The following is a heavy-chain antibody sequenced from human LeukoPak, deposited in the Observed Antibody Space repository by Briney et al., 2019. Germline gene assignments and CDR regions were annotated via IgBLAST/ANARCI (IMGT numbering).Heavy chain of an antibody. D-gene: IGHD3-10*01. CDR3: TKGNYYGSGSYYPFDY. V-gene: IGHV3-23*01. J-gene: IGHJ4*02. Sequence: GGSLRLSCAASGFTFSSYAMSWVRQAPGKGLEWVSAISGSGGSTYYADSVKGRFTISRDNSKNTLYLQMNSLRAEDTAVYYCTKGNYYGSGSYYPFDYWGQGTLVTVSS. CDR1: GFTFSSYA. CDR2: ISGSGGST.